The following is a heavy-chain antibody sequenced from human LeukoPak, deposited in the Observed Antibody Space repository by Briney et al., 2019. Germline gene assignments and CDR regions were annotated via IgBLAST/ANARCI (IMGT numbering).Heavy chain of an antibody. D-gene: IGHD6-13*01. Sequence: PGGSLRLSCAASGFTFSSYSMNWVRQAPGKGLEWVSSISSSSSYIYYADSVKGRFTISRDNSKNTLYLQMNSLRAEDTAVYYCAKDQRASSCPDYWGQGTLVTVSS. CDR2: ISSSSSYI. CDR1: GFTFSSYS. J-gene: IGHJ4*02. CDR3: AKDQRASSCPDY. V-gene: IGHV3-21*01.